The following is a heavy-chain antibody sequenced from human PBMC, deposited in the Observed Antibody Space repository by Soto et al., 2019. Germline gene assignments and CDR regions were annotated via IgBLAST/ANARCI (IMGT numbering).Heavy chain of an antibody. V-gene: IGHV4-30-4*01. Sequence: QVHLLESGPGLVKPSQTLSLTCSVSGDSISTVDYFWAWIRQPPGQALEYIGYIYKSTTTYYNPSFESRVAISLDTSKSQFSLNVTSVTAAVTAVYFCARGRYCLTGRCFPNWFDSWGQGTLVTVSS. CDR2: IYKSTTT. D-gene: IGHD2-15*01. CDR1: GDSISTVDYF. J-gene: IGHJ5*01. CDR3: ARGRYCLTGRCFPNWFDS.